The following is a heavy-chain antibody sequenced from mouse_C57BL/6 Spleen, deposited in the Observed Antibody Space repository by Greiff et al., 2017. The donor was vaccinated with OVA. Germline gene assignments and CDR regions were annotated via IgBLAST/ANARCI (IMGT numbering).Heavy chain of an antibody. CDR1: GFTFSSYG. CDR2: ISSGGSYT. CDR3: ARQGDYDDGYAMDY. D-gene: IGHD2-4*01. J-gene: IGHJ4*01. V-gene: IGHV5-6*01. Sequence: EVMLVESGGDLVKPGGSLKLSCAASGFTFSSYGMSWVRQTPDKRLEWVATISSGGSYTYSPDSVKGRFTISRDNAKNTLYLQMSSLKSEDTAMYYCARQGDYDDGYAMDYWGQGTSVTVSS.